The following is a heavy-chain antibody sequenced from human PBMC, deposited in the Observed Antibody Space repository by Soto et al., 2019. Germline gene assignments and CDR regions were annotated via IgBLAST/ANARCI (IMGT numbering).Heavy chain of an antibody. J-gene: IGHJ5*02. CDR3: ARELEYSSSNNWFDP. Sequence: GASVKVSCKASGGTFSSYAISWVRQAPGQGLEWMGGIIPIFGTANYAQKFQGRVTITADESTSTAYMELSSLRSEDTAVYYCARELEYSSSNNWFDPWGQGTLVTVSS. D-gene: IGHD6-6*01. CDR1: GGTFSSYA. CDR2: IIPIFGTA. V-gene: IGHV1-69*13.